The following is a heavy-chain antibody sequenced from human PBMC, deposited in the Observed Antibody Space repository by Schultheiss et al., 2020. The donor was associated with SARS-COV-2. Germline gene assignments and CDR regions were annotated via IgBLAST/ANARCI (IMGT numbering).Heavy chain of an antibody. CDR1: GGSISSYY. V-gene: IGHV4-59*01. D-gene: IGHD2-2*01. Sequence: SETLSLTCTVSGGSISSYYWSWIRQHPGKGLEWIGYIYYSGSTYYNPSLKSRVTISVDTSKNQFSLKLSSVTAADTAVYYCSRKYIVVVPAAPWFDPWGQGTLVTVSS. CDR2: IYYSGST. CDR3: SRKYIVVVPAAPWFDP. J-gene: IGHJ5*02.